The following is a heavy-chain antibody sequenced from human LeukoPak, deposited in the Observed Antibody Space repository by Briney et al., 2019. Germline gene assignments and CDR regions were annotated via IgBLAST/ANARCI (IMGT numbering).Heavy chain of an antibody. Sequence: PSETLSLTCTVSGGSFSSYYWNWIRQPPGKGLQWIGFIYYTGITNYNPSLKSRVTISVDTSKNQFSLKLSSVTAADTAVYYCAAFRCGSERYPFEYWGPGTLITVSS. J-gene: IGHJ4*02. D-gene: IGHD2-21*01. CDR3: AAFRCGSERYPFEY. CDR1: GGSFSSYY. V-gene: IGHV4-59*01. CDR2: IYYTGIT.